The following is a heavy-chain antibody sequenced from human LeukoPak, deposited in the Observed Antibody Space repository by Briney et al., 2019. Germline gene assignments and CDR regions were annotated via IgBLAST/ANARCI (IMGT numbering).Heavy chain of an antibody. CDR3: AKAVPDSSGHYYNYH. CDR2: ISGSGGST. D-gene: IGHD3-22*01. CDR1: GLTFSSYA. V-gene: IGHV3-23*01. Sequence: GGSLRLSCAASGLTFSSYAMSWVRQAPGKGLEWVSAISGSGGSTYYADSVKGRFTISRDNSKNTLYLQMDSLRVEDTAVYYCAKAVPDSSGHYYNYHWGQGTLVTVSS. J-gene: IGHJ4*02.